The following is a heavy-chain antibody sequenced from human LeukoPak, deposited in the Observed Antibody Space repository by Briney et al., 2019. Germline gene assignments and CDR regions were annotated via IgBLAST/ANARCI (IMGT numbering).Heavy chain of an antibody. D-gene: IGHD2-2*01. Sequence: GASVKVSCKASGYTFTSYGISWVRQAPGRGLEWMGWISAYNGNTNYAQKLQGRVTMTTDTSTSTAYMELRSLRSGDTAVYYCARTYCSSTSCYSGYWGQGTLVTVSS. CDR1: GYTFTSYG. J-gene: IGHJ4*02. CDR2: ISAYNGNT. V-gene: IGHV1-18*01. CDR3: ARTYCSSTSCYSGY.